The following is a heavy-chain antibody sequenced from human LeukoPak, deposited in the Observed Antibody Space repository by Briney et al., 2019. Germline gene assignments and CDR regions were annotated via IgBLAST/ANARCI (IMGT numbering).Heavy chain of an antibody. V-gene: IGHV1-2*02. J-gene: IGHJ4*02. CDR2: VNPNSGGT. CDR1: GYTFTSYY. CDR3: ARGGYYDSSGYYYLDY. D-gene: IGHD3-22*01. Sequence: ASVKVSCKASGYTFTSYYMHWARQAPGQGLEWMGWVNPNSGGTNYAQKFQGRVTMTRDTSISTAYMELSSLRSDDTAVYYCARGGYYDSSGYYYLDYWGQGTLVTVSS.